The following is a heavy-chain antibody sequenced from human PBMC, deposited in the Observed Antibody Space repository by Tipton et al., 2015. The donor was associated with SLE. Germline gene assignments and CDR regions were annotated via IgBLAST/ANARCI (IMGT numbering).Heavy chain of an antibody. Sequence: TLSLTCSVSGGSISSRSYYWGWIRQPPGMGLEWIGSIYYSGSTYYNPSLKSRVTISVDTSKNQFSLKLSSVTAADTAVYYCAGLYSSSWLPFGYYYYGMYVWGQGTTVTVSS. CDR1: GGSISSRSYY. J-gene: IGHJ6*02. CDR2: IYYSGST. D-gene: IGHD6-13*01. V-gene: IGHV4-39*07. CDR3: AGLYSSSWLPFGYYYYGMYV.